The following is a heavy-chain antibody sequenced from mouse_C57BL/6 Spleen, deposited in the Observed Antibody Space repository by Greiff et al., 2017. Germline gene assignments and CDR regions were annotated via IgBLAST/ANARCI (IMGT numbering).Heavy chain of an antibody. D-gene: IGHD3-3*01. CDR2: IDPSDSET. CDR1: GYTFTSYW. CDR3: ARKKGQAGYFDV. Sequence: VQLKQSGAELVRPGSSVKLSCKASGYTFTSYWMHWVKQRPIQGLEWIGNIDPSDSETHYNQKFKDKATLTVDKSSSTAYMQLSSLTSEDSAVYYCARKKGQAGYFDVWGTGTTVTVSS. J-gene: IGHJ1*03. V-gene: IGHV1-52*01.